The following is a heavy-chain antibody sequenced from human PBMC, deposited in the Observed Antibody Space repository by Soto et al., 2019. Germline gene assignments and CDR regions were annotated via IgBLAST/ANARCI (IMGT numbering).Heavy chain of an antibody. V-gene: IGHV4-30-4*01. Sequence: QVQLQQSGPELVKPSQTLSLTCTVSGAFIRSTDYYWSWIRQAPGKGLEWIGYVYYTGSSYYNPSLMSRLTISVDTSKKQFSLKLTSVTAAETAVYYYVRTARQGSVAPHWFDRCGQGTHVTVSS. CDR3: VRTARQGSVAPHWFDR. CDR1: GAFIRSTDYY. CDR2: VYYTGSS. J-gene: IGHJ5*02. D-gene: IGHD2-21*02.